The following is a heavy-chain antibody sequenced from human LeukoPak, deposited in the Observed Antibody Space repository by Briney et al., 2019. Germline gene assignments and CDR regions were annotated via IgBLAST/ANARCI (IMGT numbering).Heavy chain of an antibody. Sequence: GGSLRLSCAASGFTFSSYGMHWVRQAPGKGLEWVAVIWYDGSNKYYADSVKGRFTISRDNSKNTLYLQMNSLRAEDTAVYYCARDLYYYDSSGYYWDYWGQGTLVTVSS. CDR2: IWYDGSNK. CDR3: ARDLYYYDSSGYYWDY. J-gene: IGHJ4*02. CDR1: GFTFSSYG. V-gene: IGHV3-33*01. D-gene: IGHD3-22*01.